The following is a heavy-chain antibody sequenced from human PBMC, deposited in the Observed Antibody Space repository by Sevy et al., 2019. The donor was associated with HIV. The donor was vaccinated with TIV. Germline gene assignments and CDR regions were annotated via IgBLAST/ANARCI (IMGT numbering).Heavy chain of an antibody. D-gene: IGHD5-12*01. CDR3: AREAGYTTTWSPGNY. CDR2: ISSTGSHK. CDR1: GFNFRTHA. V-gene: IGHV3-30-3*01. J-gene: IGHJ4*02. Sequence: GGSLRLSCAASGFNFRTHAMHWVRQPPGKGLEWVAVISSTGSHKYYANSVRGRFTSSSDNSENSLSLQMNGLRLDDTGLYYCAREAGYTTTWSPGNYWGLGTLVTVSS.